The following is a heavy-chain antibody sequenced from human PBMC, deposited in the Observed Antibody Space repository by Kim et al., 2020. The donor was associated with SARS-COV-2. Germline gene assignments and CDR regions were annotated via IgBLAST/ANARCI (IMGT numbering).Heavy chain of an antibody. CDR2: RT. D-gene: IGHD6-19*01. V-gene: IGHV4-30-2*01. J-gene: IGHJ4*02. CDR3: AREQAGLFDY. Sequence: RTYDNPALKSRVTISVDRSKNQFALKLSSVTAADTAVYYCAREQAGLFDYWGQGTLVTVSS.